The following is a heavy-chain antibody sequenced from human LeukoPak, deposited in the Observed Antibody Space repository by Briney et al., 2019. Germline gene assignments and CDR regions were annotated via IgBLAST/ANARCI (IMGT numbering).Heavy chain of an antibody. J-gene: IGHJ4*02. D-gene: IGHD6-13*01. CDR3: AKSVGGSIAAAQFDY. Sequence: PGGSLRLSCAASGFTFSNAWMSWVRQAPGKGLEWVSAISGSGGSTYYADSVKGRFTISRDNSKNTLYLQMNSLRAEDTAVYYCAKSVGGSIAAAQFDYWGQGTLVTVSS. CDR2: ISGSGGST. V-gene: IGHV3-23*01. CDR1: GFTFSNAW.